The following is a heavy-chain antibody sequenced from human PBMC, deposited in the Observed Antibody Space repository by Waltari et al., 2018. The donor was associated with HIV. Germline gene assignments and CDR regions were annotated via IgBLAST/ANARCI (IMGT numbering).Heavy chain of an antibody. CDR3: ASAYYYGSGSYYKLENRYFDL. CDR1: GGTFSSYA. D-gene: IGHD3-10*01. Sequence: QVQLVQSGAEVKKPGSSVKVSCKASGGTFSSYAISWVRQAPGQGLEWMGRIIPILGIANYAQKFQGRVTITADKSTSTAYMELSSLRSEDTAVYYCASAYYYGSGSYYKLENRYFDLWGRGTLVTVSS. J-gene: IGHJ2*01. V-gene: IGHV1-69*04. CDR2: IIPILGIA.